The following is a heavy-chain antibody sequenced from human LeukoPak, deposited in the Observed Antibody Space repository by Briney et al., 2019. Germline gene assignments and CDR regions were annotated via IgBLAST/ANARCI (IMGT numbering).Heavy chain of an antibody. D-gene: IGHD4-17*01. J-gene: IGHJ3*02. CDR1: GGSISTYY. Sequence: SETLSLTCTVSGGSISTYYWSWIRQPAGKGLEWIGRIHFSGSTNYNPSLKSRVTMSVDTSKNHFSLKLSSVTAADTAVYYCARDLVTVTKGFDIWGQGTMVSVSS. V-gene: IGHV4-4*07. CDR2: IHFSGST. CDR3: ARDLVTVTKGFDI.